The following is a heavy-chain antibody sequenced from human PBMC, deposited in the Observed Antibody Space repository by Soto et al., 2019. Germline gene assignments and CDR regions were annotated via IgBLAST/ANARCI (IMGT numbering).Heavy chain of an antibody. CDR2: IKQDGSEK. CDR1: GFTFSSYW. J-gene: IGHJ4*02. CDR3: AREYTIFGMVIYFDY. Sequence: LRLSCAASGFTFSSYWMSWVRQAPGKGLEWVANIKQDGSEKYYVDSVKGRFTISRDNAKNSLYLQMNSLRAEDTAVYYCAREYTIFGMVIYFDYWGQGTLVTVSS. D-gene: IGHD3-3*01. V-gene: IGHV3-7*01.